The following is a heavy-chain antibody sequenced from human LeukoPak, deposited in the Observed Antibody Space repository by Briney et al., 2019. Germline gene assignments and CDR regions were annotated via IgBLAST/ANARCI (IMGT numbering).Heavy chain of an antibody. J-gene: IGHJ5*02. D-gene: IGHD3-3*01. V-gene: IGHV7-4-1*02. CDR1: GYTFTSYA. CDR2: INTNTGNP. Sequence: ASVKVSCKASGYTFTSYAMNWVRQAPGQGLEWMGWINTNTGNPTYAQGFTGRFVFSLDTSVSTAYLQISSLKAEDTAVYYCARDGRRYDFWSGYYRGNWFDPWGQGTLVTVSS. CDR3: ARDGRRYDFWSGYYRGNWFDP.